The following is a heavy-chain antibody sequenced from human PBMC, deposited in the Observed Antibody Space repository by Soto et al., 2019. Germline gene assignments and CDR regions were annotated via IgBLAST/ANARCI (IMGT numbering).Heavy chain of an antibody. CDR1: GFTFNNYA. D-gene: IGHD3-10*01. V-gene: IGHV3-30*03. CDR3: ARDSRSSGKGAFDI. Sequence: QAQLVESGGGVVQPGRSLRLSCAASGFTFNNYAMHWVRQAPGKGLERVAVISNDGSNEYYPDSVKGRFTISRDNSKNTLYLERNSLRAEDTAVYHCARDSRSSGKGAFDIWGQGTMVTVSS. J-gene: IGHJ3*02. CDR2: ISNDGSNE.